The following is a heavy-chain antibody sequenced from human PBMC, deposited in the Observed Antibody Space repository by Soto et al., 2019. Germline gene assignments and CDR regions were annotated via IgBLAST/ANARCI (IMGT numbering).Heavy chain of an antibody. CDR3: ASVESPPYFHY. Sequence: QVQLQESGPGLVKSSGTLSLTCTVSGGSISSSNWWTWVRQTPGKGLEWIGEIYHSGNTNYNPSLRSRVTISVDKSKNQFSLSLNSVTAADTAVYYCASVESPPYFHYWGQGTLVTVSS. V-gene: IGHV4-4*02. CDR1: GGSISSSNW. CDR2: IYHSGNT. D-gene: IGHD3-3*01. J-gene: IGHJ4*02.